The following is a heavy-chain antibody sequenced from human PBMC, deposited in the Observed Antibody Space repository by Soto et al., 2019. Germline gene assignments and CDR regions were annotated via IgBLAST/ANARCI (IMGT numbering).Heavy chain of an antibody. CDR1: VFIFRNFG. CDR2: ISGDGNDK. J-gene: IGHJ4*02. D-gene: IGHD1-26*01. Sequence: GGSLRLSCAASVFIFRNFGMHWVRRAPGKGLEWVATISGDGNDKYYPDSMKGRFTISRDNFNNTLYVQLNSLRPEDTAVYHCVQGASTAHQPLDSWGQGVMVTVSS. CDR3: VQGASTAHQPLDS. V-gene: IGHV3-30*03.